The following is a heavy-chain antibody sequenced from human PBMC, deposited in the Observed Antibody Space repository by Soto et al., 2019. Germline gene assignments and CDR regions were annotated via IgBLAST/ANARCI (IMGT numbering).Heavy chain of an antibody. D-gene: IGHD6-19*01. Sequence: EVQLVESGGGLVQPGGSLRLSCVVSGFTFSTYSVNWVRQAPGKGLEWVSYISSSSRVIYYADSVKGRFTISRDNAKNSLYLQMNSLRAEDTAVYFCARDPPEAVPGVAFDYWGQGTLVTVSS. CDR2: ISSSSRVI. J-gene: IGHJ4*02. CDR1: GFTFSTYS. V-gene: IGHV3-48*01. CDR3: ARDPPEAVPGVAFDY.